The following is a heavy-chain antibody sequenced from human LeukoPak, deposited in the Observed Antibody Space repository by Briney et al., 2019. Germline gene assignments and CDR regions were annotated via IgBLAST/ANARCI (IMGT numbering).Heavy chain of an antibody. Sequence: PGGSLRLSCAASGFTFSSYGMHWVRQAPGKGLEWVAVIWYDGDNKYYADSVRGRFTISRDNFKNTLYLQMNSLRAEDTAVYYCARDGDSWNYGTGYYFDYWGQGTLVTVSS. CDR1: GFTFSSYG. CDR3: ARDGDSWNYGTGYYFDY. J-gene: IGHJ4*02. CDR2: IWYDGDNK. V-gene: IGHV3-33*01. D-gene: IGHD1-7*01.